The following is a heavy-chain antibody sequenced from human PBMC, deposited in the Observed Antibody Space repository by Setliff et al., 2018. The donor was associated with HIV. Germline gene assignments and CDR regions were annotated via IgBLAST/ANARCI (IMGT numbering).Heavy chain of an antibody. Sequence: SETLSLTCDVSGFSISSRYYWGWIRQSPGKGLEWIGNIYHTGSSYYNPSLNDRATISLDTSKNQFSLKLNSVTAADTAVYYCARDVLDLVIPVYGSWGQGIPVTVSS. CDR3: ARDVLDLVIPVYGS. J-gene: IGHJ5*02. V-gene: IGHV4-38-2*02. CDR2: IYHTGSS. CDR1: GFSISSRYY. D-gene: IGHD3-16*02.